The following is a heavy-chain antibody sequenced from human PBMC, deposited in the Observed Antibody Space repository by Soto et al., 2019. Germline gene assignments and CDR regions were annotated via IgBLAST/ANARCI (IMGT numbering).Heavy chain of an antibody. CDR2: MNPNDGNT. Sequence: ASVKVSCKASGYTFSNYEINWVRQASGQGLEWMGRMNPNDGNTGYAQNFQGRVSMTRNTSINTAYMELSSLRSDDTAVYYCATGGNYYESRALAYWGQGTLVTVSS. CDR3: ATGGNYYESRALAY. CDR1: GYTFSNYE. V-gene: IGHV1-8*01. D-gene: IGHD3-22*01. J-gene: IGHJ4*02.